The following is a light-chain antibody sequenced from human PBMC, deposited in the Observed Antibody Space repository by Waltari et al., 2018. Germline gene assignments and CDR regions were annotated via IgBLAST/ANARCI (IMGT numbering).Light chain of an antibody. CDR1: RSNIGSNS. V-gene: IGLV1-44*01. J-gene: IGLJ3*02. CDR2: SNN. Sequence: QSVLTQPPSASGTPGQRVTFSCSGTRSNIGSNSVNWYRQVPGTAPNLLIHSNNQRPSGVPDRFSGTKSGTSASLAISGLQSEDEADYYCAAWDDSVNGNWVFGGGTKLTVL. CDR3: AAWDDSVNGNWV.